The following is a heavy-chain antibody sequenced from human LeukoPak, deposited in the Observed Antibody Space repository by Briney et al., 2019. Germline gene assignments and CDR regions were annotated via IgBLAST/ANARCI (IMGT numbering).Heavy chain of an antibody. D-gene: IGHD3-22*01. Sequence: ASVTVSCKASGGTFSSYAISWVRQAPGQGLEWMGGIIPIFGTANYAQKFQGRVTITADESTSTAYMELSSLRSEDTAVYYCARRSKPYYYDSSGHGDWYFDLWGRGTLVTVSS. CDR2: IIPIFGTA. CDR3: ARRSKPYYYDSSGHGDWYFDL. CDR1: GGTFSSYA. J-gene: IGHJ2*01. V-gene: IGHV1-69*13.